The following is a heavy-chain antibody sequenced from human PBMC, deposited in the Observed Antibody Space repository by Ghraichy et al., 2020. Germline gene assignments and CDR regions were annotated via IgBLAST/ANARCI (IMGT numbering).Heavy chain of an antibody. Sequence: SVKVSCKASGGTFSSYAISWVRQAPGQGLEWMGRIIPILGIANYAQKFQGRVTITADKSTSTAYMELSSLRSEDTAVYYCAREPVEMAQYYFDYWGQGTLVTVSS. V-gene: IGHV1-69*04. D-gene: IGHD5-24*01. CDR2: IIPILGIA. CDR1: GGTFSSYA. CDR3: AREPVEMAQYYFDY. J-gene: IGHJ4*02.